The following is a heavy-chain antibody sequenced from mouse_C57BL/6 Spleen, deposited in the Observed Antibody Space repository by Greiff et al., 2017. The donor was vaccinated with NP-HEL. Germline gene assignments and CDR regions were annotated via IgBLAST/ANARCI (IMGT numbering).Heavy chain of an antibody. J-gene: IGHJ2*01. CDR1: GFTFSDYG. V-gene: IGHV5-17*01. CDR2: ISSGSSTI. D-gene: IGHD1-1*01. Sequence: EVKLQESGGGLVKPGGSLKLSCAASGFTFSDYGMHWVRQAPEKGLEWVAYISSGSSTIYYADTVKGRFTISRDNAKNTLFLQMTSLRSEDTAMYYCARPDYYGSRDYWGQGTTLTVSS. CDR3: ARPDYYGSRDY.